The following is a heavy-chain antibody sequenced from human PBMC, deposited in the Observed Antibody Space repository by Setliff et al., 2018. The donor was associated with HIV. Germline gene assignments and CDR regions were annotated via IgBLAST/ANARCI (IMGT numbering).Heavy chain of an antibody. D-gene: IGHD2-2*01. J-gene: IGHJ6*03. CDR1: GGSISGYY. CDR2: IFYTGNT. V-gene: IGHV4-59*01. Sequence: SETLSLTCTVSGGSISGYYWSWIRQPPGKGLEWIGTIFYTGNTNYNPSLKSRVTLSGGMSENQLFLRLTSVTAADTAVYYCVRGFCSGTTCYEDYYYMDVWGKGSTVTSP. CDR3: VRGFCSGTTCYEDYYYMDV.